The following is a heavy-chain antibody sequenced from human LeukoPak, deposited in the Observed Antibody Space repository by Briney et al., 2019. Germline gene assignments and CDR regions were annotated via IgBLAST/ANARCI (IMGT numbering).Heavy chain of an antibody. CDR2: ISYDGSNK. D-gene: IGHD3-10*01. V-gene: IGHV3-30*18. CDR3: AKPFYGSGSYYKHYYGMDV. J-gene: IGHJ6*04. Sequence: GGSLRLSCAASGFTFSSYGMHWVRQAPGKGLEWVAVISYDGSNKYYADSVKGRFTISRDNSKNTLYLQMNSLRAEDTAVYYCAKPFYGSGSYYKHYYGMDVWGKGTTVTVSS. CDR1: GFTFSSYG.